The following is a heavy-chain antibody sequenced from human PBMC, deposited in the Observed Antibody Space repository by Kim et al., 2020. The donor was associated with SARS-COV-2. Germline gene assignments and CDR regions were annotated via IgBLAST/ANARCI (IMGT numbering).Heavy chain of an antibody. D-gene: IGHD4-17*01. V-gene: IGHV4-39*01. Sequence: SETLSLTCSASGGSISDTDYYWAWIRQPPGKGLEWIGSVYYSGSAKYNPSLKSRVTISADTPKNQFSLKLSSVAAADSGVYYCARHFDYPRAFDIWGQGT. CDR2: VYYSGSA. CDR1: GGSISDTDYY. J-gene: IGHJ3*02. CDR3: ARHFDYPRAFDI.